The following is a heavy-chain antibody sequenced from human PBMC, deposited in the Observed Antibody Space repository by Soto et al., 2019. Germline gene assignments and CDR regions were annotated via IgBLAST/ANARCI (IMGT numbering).Heavy chain of an antibody. D-gene: IGHD5-18*01. V-gene: IGHV3-48*02. CDR2: ISSSSTTI. J-gene: IGHJ6*02. CDR1: GFTFSSYS. Sequence: GGSLRLSCAASGFTFSSYSMNWVRQAPGKGLEWVSYISSSSTTIYYADSVKGRFTISRDNAKNSMYLQMNSLRDEDTAVYYCARDQRIQLWSSYYGMDVWGQGTTVTVSS. CDR3: ARDQRIQLWSSYYGMDV.